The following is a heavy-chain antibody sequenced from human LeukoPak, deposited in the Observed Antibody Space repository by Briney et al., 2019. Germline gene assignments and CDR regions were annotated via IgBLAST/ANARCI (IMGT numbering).Heavy chain of an antibody. CDR1: GFTFSDYY. V-gene: IGHV3-11*01. D-gene: IGHD3-22*01. CDR3: ARTAYYYDSSGYDDAFDI. CDR2: ISRSGSTR. Sequence: AGGSLRLSCAASGFTFSDYYMSWIRQAPGKGLEWVSHISRSGSTRYYADSLKGRFTISRDNAKNSLYLQMNSLRAEDTAVYYCARTAYYYDSSGYDDAFDIWGQGTMVTVS. J-gene: IGHJ3*02.